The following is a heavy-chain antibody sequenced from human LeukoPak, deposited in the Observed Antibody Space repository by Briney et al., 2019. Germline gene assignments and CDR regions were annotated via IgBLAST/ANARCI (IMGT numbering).Heavy chain of an antibody. J-gene: IGHJ5*02. CDR1: GGSFSGYY. V-gene: IGHV4-59*01. CDR3: AREHVVVVPAAIRAFYNWFDP. Sequence: SETLSLTCAVYGGSFSGYYWSWIRQPPGKGLEWIGYIYYSGSTYYSGNTYYNPSLKSRVTISVDTSKNQFSLKLSSVTAADTAVYYCAREHVVVVPAAIRAFYNWFDPWGLGTLVTVSS. CDR2: IYYSGST. D-gene: IGHD2-2*01.